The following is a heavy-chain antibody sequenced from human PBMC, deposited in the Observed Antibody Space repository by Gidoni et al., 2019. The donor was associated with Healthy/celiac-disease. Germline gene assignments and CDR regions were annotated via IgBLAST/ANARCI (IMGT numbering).Heavy chain of an antibody. J-gene: IGHJ4*02. V-gene: IGHV3-15*01. CDR3: TTEGRQWLVPHY. CDR2: IKSKTDGGTT. D-gene: IGHD6-19*01. CDR1: GFTFSNAW. Sequence: EVQLVESGGGLVKPGGSLRLYCAASGFTFSNAWMSWVRQAPGKGLEWVGRIKSKTDGGTTDYAAPVKGRFTISRDDSKNTLYLQMNSLKTEDTAVYYCTTEGRQWLVPHYWGQGTLVTVSS.